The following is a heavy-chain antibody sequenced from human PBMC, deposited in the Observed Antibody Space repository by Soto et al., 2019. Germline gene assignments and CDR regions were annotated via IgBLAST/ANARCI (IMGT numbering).Heavy chain of an antibody. V-gene: IGHV3-9*01. J-gene: IGHJ1*01. D-gene: IGHD2-2*01. CDR2: IAFNSGNT. Sequence: GRSLGLSCAASGFTFDDYAMHWVLQAPGKGLEWVSGIAFNSGNTAYADSVKGRFTISRDNAKNSLYLQMNSLRAEDTALYYCAQALRTSGLFGKFASCGQRTPEPVSS. CDR3: AQALRTSGLFGKFAS. CDR1: GFTFDDYA.